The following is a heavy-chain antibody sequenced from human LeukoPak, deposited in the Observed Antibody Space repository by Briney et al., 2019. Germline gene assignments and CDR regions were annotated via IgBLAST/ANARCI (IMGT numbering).Heavy chain of an antibody. CDR1: GYNFTGYY. V-gene: IGHV1-2*04. CDR2: INPNSGGT. D-gene: IGHD6-19*01. CDR3: ARGGGIAVAGTSYYGMDV. J-gene: IGHJ6*02. Sequence: ASVKVSCKASGYNFTGYYMHWVRQAPGQGHEWMGWINPNSGGTNYAQKFQGWVTMTRDTSISTAYMELSRLRSDDTAVYYCARGGGIAVAGTSYYGMDVWGQGTTVTVSS.